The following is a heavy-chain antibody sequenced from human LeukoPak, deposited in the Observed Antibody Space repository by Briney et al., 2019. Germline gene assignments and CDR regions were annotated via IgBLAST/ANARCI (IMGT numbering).Heavy chain of an antibody. J-gene: IGHJ4*02. D-gene: IGHD5-12*01. CDR2: INAYNGNT. V-gene: IGHV1-18*01. CDR3: ARALYGGYVGNFDY. Sequence: GASVTVSCKSSGYTFTSYGISWVGQAPGQGVEWMGWINAYNGNTNYAQKLHGRVTITTDTSTSTAYMELRSLRSDDTAVYYCARALYGGYVGNFDYWGQGTLVTVSS. CDR1: GYTFTSYG.